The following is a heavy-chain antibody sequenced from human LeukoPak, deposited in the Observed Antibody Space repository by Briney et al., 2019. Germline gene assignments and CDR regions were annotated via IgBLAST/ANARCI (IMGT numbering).Heavy chain of an antibody. CDR1: GFTSSSYA. J-gene: IGHJ4*02. CDR2: ISGSGGST. CDR3: AKEMYSSSWYGFDY. V-gene: IGHV3-23*01. Sequence: GGSLRLSCAASGFTSSSYAMSWVRQAPGKGLEWASAISGSGGSTYYADSVKGRFTISRDNSKNTLYLQMNSLRAEDTAVYYCAKEMYSSSWYGFDYWGQGTLVTVSS. D-gene: IGHD6-13*01.